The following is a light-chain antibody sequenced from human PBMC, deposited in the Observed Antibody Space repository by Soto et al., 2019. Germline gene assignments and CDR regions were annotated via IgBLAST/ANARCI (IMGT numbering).Light chain of an antibody. CDR3: QQTASAPPWT. J-gene: IGKJ1*01. Sequence: DIQMTQSTTSLSASVGDRVTISCRASQRIGTYLAWYQQKPGKAPRLLISGASSVQSGVPPRFSGSGSATDFILTISSLRLEDIATYYCQQTASAPPWTFGQGTKVEIK. V-gene: IGKV1-39*01. CDR1: QRIGTY. CDR2: GAS.